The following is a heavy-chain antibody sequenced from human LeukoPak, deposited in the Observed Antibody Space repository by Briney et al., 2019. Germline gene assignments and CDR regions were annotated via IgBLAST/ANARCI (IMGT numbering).Heavy chain of an antibody. D-gene: IGHD1-26*01. CDR2: ISYDGSNK. J-gene: IGHJ4*02. CDR3: AIPGGSYGGFDY. V-gene: IGHV3-30-3*01. Sequence: PGGSLRLSCAASGFTFSSYAMHWVRQAPGKGLEWVAVISYDGSNKYYADSVKGRFTISRDNTKNTLYLQMNSLRAEDTAVYYCAIPGGSYGGFDYWGQGTLVTVSS. CDR1: GFTFSSYA.